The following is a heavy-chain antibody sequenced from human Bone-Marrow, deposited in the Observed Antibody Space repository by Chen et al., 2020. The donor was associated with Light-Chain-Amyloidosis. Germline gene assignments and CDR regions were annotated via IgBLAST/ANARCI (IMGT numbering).Heavy chain of an antibody. Sequence: EQSGPEVKKPGESLKISCKGSGYTFPNYWIGWVHQMPGKGLEWMGVIYPDDSDARYSPSFEGQVTISADKSITTAYLQWRSLKASDTAMYYCARRRDGYNFDYWGQGTLVTVSS. CDR1: GYTFPNYW. CDR2: IYPDDSDA. D-gene: IGHD5-12*01. V-gene: IGHV5-51*07. J-gene: IGHJ4*02. CDR3: ARRRDGYNFDY.